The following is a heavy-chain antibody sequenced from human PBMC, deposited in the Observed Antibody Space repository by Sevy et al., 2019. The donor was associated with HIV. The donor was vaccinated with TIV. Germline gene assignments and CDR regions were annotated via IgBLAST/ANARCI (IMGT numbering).Heavy chain of an antibody. CDR3: ARSNWVTATNGFSTSYYFDY. V-gene: IGHV4-4*07. D-gene: IGHD7-27*01. Sequence: SETLSLTCTVSGDSFSSYFWAWIRQPAGKGLEWIGRINTSGSTNYNPSLKSRVTMSVDTSKSQFSLKVTSLIAADTAIYFCARSNWVTATNGFSTSYYFDYWGQGSLVTVSS. CDR1: GDSFSSYF. J-gene: IGHJ4*02. CDR2: INTSGST.